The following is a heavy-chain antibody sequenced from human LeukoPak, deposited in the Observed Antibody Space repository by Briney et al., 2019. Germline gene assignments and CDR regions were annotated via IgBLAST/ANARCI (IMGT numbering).Heavy chain of an antibody. Sequence: GGSLRLSCAASGSILNSYTMNWVRQAPGKGLEWVSAIRSSSSSIYYADSVKGRFTISRDNAKNSVYLQMNSLRAEDTAVYYCTRDGQYYGMDVWGQGTTVTVSS. J-gene: IGHJ6*02. CDR3: TRDGQYYGMDV. CDR1: GSILNSYT. V-gene: IGHV3-21*01. CDR2: IRSSSSSI.